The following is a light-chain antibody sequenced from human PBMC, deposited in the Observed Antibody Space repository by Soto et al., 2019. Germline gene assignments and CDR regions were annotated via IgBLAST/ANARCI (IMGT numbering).Light chain of an antibody. CDR2: GGS. V-gene: IGKV3-20*01. Sequence: EIVMTQSPATLSVSPGERATLSCRASQSVSSNHLAWYQQKPGQAPRLLXYGGSSRATGIPVRFSGSGSEPDFPLTITRLEPEDFAVYYCQQYSSSRTFGQGTKV. CDR1: QSVSSNH. J-gene: IGKJ1*01. CDR3: QQYSSSRT.